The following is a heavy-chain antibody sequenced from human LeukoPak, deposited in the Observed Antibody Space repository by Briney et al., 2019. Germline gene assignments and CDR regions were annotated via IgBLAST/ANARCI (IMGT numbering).Heavy chain of an antibody. CDR2: IYTSGST. J-gene: IGHJ6*03. Sequence: PSQTLSLTCTVSGGSISSGSYYWSWIRQPAGKGLEWIGRIYTSGSTNYNPSLKSRVTISVDTSKNQFSLKLSSVTAADTAVYYCARDYRGYSYGKITNYYGSGSYYYYYYYYMDVWGKGTTVTVSS. CDR3: ARDYRGYSYGKITNYYGSGSYYYYYYYYMDV. D-gene: IGHD3-10*01. V-gene: IGHV4-61*02. CDR1: GGSISSGSYY.